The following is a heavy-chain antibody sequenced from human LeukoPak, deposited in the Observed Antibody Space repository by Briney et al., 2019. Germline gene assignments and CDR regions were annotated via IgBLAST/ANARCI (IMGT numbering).Heavy chain of an antibody. V-gene: IGHV3-49*04. D-gene: IGHD6-19*01. J-gene: IGHJ4*02. CDR3: TRIAVAGRGFDY. CDR1: GFTFGDYA. CDR2: ITSKAYGGTT. Sequence: PGRSLRHSCTASGFTFGDYAMSWVRQAPGKGLEWVGFITSKAYGGTTEYAASVKGRFTISRDDSKSIAYLQMNSLKTEDTAVYYCTRIAVAGRGFDYWGQGTRVTVSS.